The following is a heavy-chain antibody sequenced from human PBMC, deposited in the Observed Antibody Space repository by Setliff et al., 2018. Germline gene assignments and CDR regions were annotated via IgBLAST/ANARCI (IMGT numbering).Heavy chain of an antibody. J-gene: IGHJ5*02. D-gene: IGHD1-7*01. CDR1: GFSFTTFG. V-gene: IGHV1-18*01. Sequence: ASVKVSCKTSGFSFTTFGFSWVRQAPGQGLEWMGWISPYSGETNYAQKFQDRLSVTADTSSKTTYMELRSLTSDDTAVYYCARDRSRGPNYFDPWGQGTQVTVSS. CDR2: ISPYSGET. CDR3: ARDRSRGPNYFDP.